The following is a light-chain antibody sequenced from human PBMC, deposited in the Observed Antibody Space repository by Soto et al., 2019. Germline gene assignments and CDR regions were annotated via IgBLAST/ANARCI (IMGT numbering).Light chain of an antibody. V-gene: IGKV3-15*01. J-gene: IGKJ1*01. CDR2: GAS. Sequence: EIVMTQSPATLSVSPGERATLSCRASQSVSNNLAWYQKKPGQAPRLPIYGASTRATGIPARFSGSGSGTEFTLTISSLQSEDFAFYYCQQYNNWWTFGQGTRVDIK. CDR1: QSVSNN. CDR3: QQYNNWWT.